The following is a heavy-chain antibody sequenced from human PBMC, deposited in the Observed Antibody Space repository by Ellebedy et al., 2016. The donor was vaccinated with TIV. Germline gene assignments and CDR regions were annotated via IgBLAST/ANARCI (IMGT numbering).Heavy chain of an antibody. J-gene: IGHJ4*02. V-gene: IGHV3-53*01. CDR3: ARGSRGSSWFY. CDR2: IYSGGST. CDR1: GFTVSSNY. D-gene: IGHD6-13*01. Sequence: GESLKISCAASGFTVSSNYMSWVRQAPGKGLEWVSVIYSGGSTYYADSVKGRFTISRDNSKNTLYLQMNSLRAEDTAVYYCARGSRGSSWFYWGQGTLVTVSS.